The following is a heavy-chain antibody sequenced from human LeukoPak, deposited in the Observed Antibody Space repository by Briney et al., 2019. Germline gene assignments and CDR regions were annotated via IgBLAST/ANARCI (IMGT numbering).Heavy chain of an antibody. CDR1: GGTFSSYA. D-gene: IGHD6-6*01. CDR3: AREASEAARSLGY. CDR2: IIPIFGTA. Sequence: ASVKVSCKASGGTFSSYAISWVRQAPGQGVEWMGGIIPIFGTANYAQKFQGRVTITTDESTSTAYMEPSSLRSEDTAVYYCAREASEAARSLGYWGQGTLVTVSS. J-gene: IGHJ4*02. V-gene: IGHV1-69*05.